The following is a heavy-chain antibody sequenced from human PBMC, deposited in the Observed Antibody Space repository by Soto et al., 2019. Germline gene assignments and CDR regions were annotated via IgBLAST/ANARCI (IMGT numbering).Heavy chain of an antibody. V-gene: IGHV1-2*04. Sequence: QVQLVQSGAEVKKPGASVKVSCKASGYTFTGYYMHWVRLAPGQGLEWMGWINPNSGGTNYAQKFQGWVTMTRDTSISTAYMELSRLRSDDTAVYYCARGRDGYNFGRYWYFDLWGRGTLVTVSS. CDR3: ARGRDGYNFGRYWYFDL. CDR2: INPNSGGT. D-gene: IGHD5-12*01. CDR1: GYTFTGYY. J-gene: IGHJ2*01.